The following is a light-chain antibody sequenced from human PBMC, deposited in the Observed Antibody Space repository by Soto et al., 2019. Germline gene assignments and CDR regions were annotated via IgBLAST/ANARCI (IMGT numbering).Light chain of an antibody. V-gene: IGKV1-39*01. CDR3: QQSYSTPYT. Sequence: DIQMTQSPSSLSASVGDRVTITCRASQSISSYLNWYQQKPGKAPKLLIYAASSLQSGVPSRFSGSGSATDFTLTISSQQPEDFATYYCQQSYSTPYTFGQGTKLEIK. J-gene: IGKJ2*01. CDR1: QSISSY. CDR2: AAS.